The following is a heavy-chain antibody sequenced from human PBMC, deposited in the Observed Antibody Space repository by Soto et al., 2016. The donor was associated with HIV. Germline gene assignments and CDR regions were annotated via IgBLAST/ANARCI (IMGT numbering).Heavy chain of an antibody. Sequence: QVQLVQSGAEVKKPGSAVKVSCKASGGTFSSYALSWVRQAPGKGLEWMGGFDPEDGETIYPQNFQGRVTMTEDKSTDTAYMELRNLRSDDTAVYHCATESGLVPSSATHFDFWGQGTLVTVSS. CDR1: GGTFSSYA. CDR2: FDPEDGET. J-gene: IGHJ4*02. D-gene: IGHD2-15*01. V-gene: IGHV1-24*01. CDR3: ATESGLVPSSATHFDF.